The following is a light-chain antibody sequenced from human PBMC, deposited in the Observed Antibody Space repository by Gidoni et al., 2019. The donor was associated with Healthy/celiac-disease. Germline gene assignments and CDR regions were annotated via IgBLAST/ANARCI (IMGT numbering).Light chain of an antibody. CDR1: QSVLYSANNKNY. CDR3: QQYYSTLLFT. CDR2: WAS. J-gene: IGKJ3*01. V-gene: IGKV4-1*01. Sequence: DNVMTQSPDSLAVSLGERATINCKSSQSVLYSANNKNYLAWYQQKPGQPPKLLIYWASTRESGVPDRFSGSGSGTDFTLTISSLQAEDVAVYYCQQYYSTLLFTFGPGTKVDIK.